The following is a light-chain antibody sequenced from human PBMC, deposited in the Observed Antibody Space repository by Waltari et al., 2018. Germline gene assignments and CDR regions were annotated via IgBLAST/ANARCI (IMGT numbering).Light chain of an antibody. CDR2: KAS. CDR1: RDISRW. CDR3: RQYKTYSPWA. V-gene: IGKV1-5*03. Sequence: DIQMTQSPYTLSASIGDTVTITRRASRDISRWLARYQQKPGKAPNLLISKASTLESGVPSRFNASGSGTRFSLTLSSLQHDDFASYYCRQYKTYSPWACGQGTQVEIK. J-gene: IGKJ1*01.